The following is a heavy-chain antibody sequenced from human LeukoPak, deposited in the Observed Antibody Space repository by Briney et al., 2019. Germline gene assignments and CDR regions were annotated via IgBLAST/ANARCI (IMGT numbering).Heavy chain of an antibody. D-gene: IGHD5-18*01. CDR2: IYYSGST. CDR3: ARRDGYSYGYGDY. V-gene: IGHV4-59*08. Sequence: SETLSLTCTASGGSISSYYWSWIRQPPGKGLEWIGYIYYSGSTNYNPSLKSRVTISVDTSKNQFSLKLSSVTAADTAVYYCARRDGYSYGYGDYWGQGTLVTVSS. J-gene: IGHJ4*02. CDR1: GGSISSYY.